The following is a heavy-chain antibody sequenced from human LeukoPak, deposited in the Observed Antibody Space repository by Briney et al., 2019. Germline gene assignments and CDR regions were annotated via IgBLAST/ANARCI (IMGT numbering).Heavy chain of an antibody. CDR2: IYYSGST. J-gene: IGHJ4*02. Sequence: SETLSLTCTVSGGSISSGGYYWSWIRQHPGKGLEWIGYIYYSGSTYYNPSLKSRVTIPVDTSKNQFSLKLSSVTAADTAVYYCSVRGPSAEIDYWGQGTLVTVSS. V-gene: IGHV4-31*03. D-gene: IGHD6-25*01. CDR3: SVRGPSAEIDY. CDR1: GGSISSGGYY.